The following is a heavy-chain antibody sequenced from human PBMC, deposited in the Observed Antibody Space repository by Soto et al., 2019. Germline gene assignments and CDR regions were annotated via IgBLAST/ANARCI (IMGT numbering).Heavy chain of an antibody. V-gene: IGHV3-30*18. J-gene: IGHJ6*02. CDR3: AKGESRLRFLEWGYYGMDV. Sequence: QVQLVESGGGVVQPGRSLRLSCAASGFTFSSYGMHWVRQAPGKGLEWVAVISYDGSNKYYADSVKGRFTISRDNSKNTRYLQMNSLRAEDTAVYYCAKGESRLRFLEWGYYGMDVWGQGTTVTVSS. CDR2: ISYDGSNK. CDR1: GFTFSSYG. D-gene: IGHD3-3*01.